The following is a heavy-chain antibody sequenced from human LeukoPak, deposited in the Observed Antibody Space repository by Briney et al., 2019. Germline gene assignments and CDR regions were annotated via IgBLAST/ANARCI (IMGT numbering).Heavy chain of an antibody. V-gene: IGHV3-23*01. CDR1: GFTFSTSA. Sequence: PGGSLRLSCAASGFTFSTSAMNWVRQAPGKGLEWVSTISGSGGSTNYADSVKGRFTFSRDNSKNTLYLQMNSLRAEDTAVYYCAKDLPDYGDYIEGYWGQGTLVTVSS. CDR3: AKDLPDYGDYIEGY. J-gene: IGHJ4*02. CDR2: ISGSGGST. D-gene: IGHD4-17*01.